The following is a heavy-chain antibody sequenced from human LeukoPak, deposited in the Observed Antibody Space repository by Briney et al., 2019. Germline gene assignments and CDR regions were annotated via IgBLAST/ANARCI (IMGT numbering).Heavy chain of an antibody. D-gene: IGHD5-18*01. CDR2: ISHSGST. CDR3: ARGGLDTRRGGYFDY. V-gene: IGHV4-34*01. CDR1: GGPFSGCY. Sequence: SVTLSLSCAVYGGPFSGCYWSWIRQPPGKGLEWIGEISHSGSTYYNPSLNSRVTVSVDTSKSQFSLKLSSVTAADTAVYYCARGGLDTRRGGYFDYWGQGILVTVSS. J-gene: IGHJ4*02.